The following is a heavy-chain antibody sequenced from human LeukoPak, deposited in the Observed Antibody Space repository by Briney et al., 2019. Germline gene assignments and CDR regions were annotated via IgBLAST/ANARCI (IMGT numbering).Heavy chain of an antibody. J-gene: IGHJ6*02. D-gene: IGHD5-12*01. Sequence: SETLSLTCIVSGGSVSSGSYYWSWIRQPPGKGLEWIGYIYNSVRTNYNPSLKSRVTISVDTSKNQLSLKLSSVTAADTAVYFCVRDLVATIDHYYYGMDVRGQGTTVTVAS. CDR3: VRDLVATIDHYYYGMDV. V-gene: IGHV4-61*01. CDR1: GGSVSSGSYY. CDR2: IYNSVRT.